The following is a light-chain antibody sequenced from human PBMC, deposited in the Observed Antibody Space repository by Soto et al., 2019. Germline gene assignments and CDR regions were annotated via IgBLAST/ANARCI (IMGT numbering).Light chain of an antibody. J-gene: IGKJ4*01. CDR1: QGISNW. CDR3: XQTNTFLPLT. V-gene: IGKV1-12*01. CDR2: GAS. Sequence: DIQMTQSPSSVSASVGDRVTITCRASQGISNWLAWYQQQPGKAPKLLIYGASSLQSGVPSRFSGGGSGTHFTLIISSLQPEDFATYYCXQTNTFLPLTFGGGTKVEI.